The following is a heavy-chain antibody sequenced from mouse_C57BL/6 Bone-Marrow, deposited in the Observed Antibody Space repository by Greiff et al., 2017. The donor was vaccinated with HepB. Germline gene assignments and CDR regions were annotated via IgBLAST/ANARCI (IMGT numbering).Heavy chain of an antibody. CDR2: ISNLAYSI. CDR1: GFTFSDYG. Sequence: EVMLVESGGGLVQPGGSLKLSCAASGFTFSDYGMAWVRQAPRKGPEWVAFISNLAYSIYYADTVTGRFTISRENAKNTLYLEMSSLRSEDTAMYYCARFDLLAYWGQGTLVTVSA. V-gene: IGHV5-15*04. D-gene: IGHD2-10*01. CDR3: ARFDLLAY. J-gene: IGHJ3*01.